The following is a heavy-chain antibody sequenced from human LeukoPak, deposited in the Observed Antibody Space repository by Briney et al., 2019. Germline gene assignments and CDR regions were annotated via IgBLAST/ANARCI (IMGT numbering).Heavy chain of an antibody. CDR1: GFTFSSYG. CDR3: AKDLDDIVATIRWAFDY. CDR2: ISYDGSNK. Sequence: PGRSLRLSCAASGFTFSSYGMHWVRQAPGKGLEWVAVISYDGSNKYYADSVKGRFTISRDNSKNTLYLQMNSLRAEDTAVYYCAKDLDDIVATIRWAFDYWGQGTLVTVSS. D-gene: IGHD5-12*01. V-gene: IGHV3-30*18. J-gene: IGHJ4*02.